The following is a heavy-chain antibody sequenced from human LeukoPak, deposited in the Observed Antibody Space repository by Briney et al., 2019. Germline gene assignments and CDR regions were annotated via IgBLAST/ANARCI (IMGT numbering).Heavy chain of an antibody. V-gene: IGHV3-66*01. CDR1: GFTVSSNY. J-gene: IGHJ4*02. CDR3: ARDLTAYFDY. Sequence: GGSQTLFCAASGFTVSSNYMSWVRQAPGKGLEWVSVIYSGGSTYYADSVKGRFTISRDNSKKTLYLQMNSLRAEDTAVYYCARDLTAYFDYWGQGTLVTVSS. D-gene: IGHD3-16*01. CDR2: IYSGGST.